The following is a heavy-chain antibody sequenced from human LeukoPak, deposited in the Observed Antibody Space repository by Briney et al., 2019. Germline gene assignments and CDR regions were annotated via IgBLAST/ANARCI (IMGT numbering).Heavy chain of an antibody. V-gene: IGHV3-74*01. CDR1: GFSFNNYW. J-gene: IGHJ4*02. CDR3: ARGNYYGSGTYYSPSSY. D-gene: IGHD3-10*01. Sequence: GGSLSLSCAASGFSFNNYWMHWVRQTPGKGLVWVSRINSDGSTTTYADSVKGRFTISRDNAKNTLYLQMNSLRAKDTAVYYCARGNYYGSGTYYSPSSYWGQGTRVTVSS. CDR2: INSDGSTT.